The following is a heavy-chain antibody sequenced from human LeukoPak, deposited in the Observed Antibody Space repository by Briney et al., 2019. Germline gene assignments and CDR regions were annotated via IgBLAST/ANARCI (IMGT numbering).Heavy chain of an antibody. CDR2: IYYSGST. CDR3: ARVTLAAAGTERRAFDI. J-gene: IGHJ3*02. CDR1: GGSISSYY. D-gene: IGHD6-13*01. V-gene: IGHV4-59*01. Sequence: SETLSLTCTVSGGSISSYYWSWIRQPPGKGLEWIGYIYYSGSTNYNPSLKSRVTISVDTSKNRFSLKLSSVTAADTAVYYCARVTLAAAGTERRAFDIWGQGTMVTVSS.